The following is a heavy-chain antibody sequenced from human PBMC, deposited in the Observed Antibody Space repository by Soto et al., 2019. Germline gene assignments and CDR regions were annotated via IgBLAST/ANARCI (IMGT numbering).Heavy chain of an antibody. Sequence: QVQLVESGGGVVQPGRPLRLSCAASGFTFSSYAMHWVRQAPGTGLEWVGVISYDGSNKYYADSVKGRFTISRDNSKNTLYLQMNSLRAEDTAVYYCARAGGIVVVTAILGYWGQGTLVTFSS. D-gene: IGHD2-21*02. CDR2: ISYDGSNK. CDR1: GFTFSSYA. V-gene: IGHV3-30-3*01. J-gene: IGHJ4*02. CDR3: ARAGGIVVVTAILGY.